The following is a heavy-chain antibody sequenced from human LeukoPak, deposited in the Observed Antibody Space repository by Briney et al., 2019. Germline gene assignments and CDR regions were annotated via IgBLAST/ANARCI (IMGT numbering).Heavy chain of an antibody. CDR1: GFTFSSYW. CDR3: AREDIVVVPAATRFDP. V-gene: IGHV3-74*01. D-gene: IGHD2-2*01. Sequence: GGPLRLSCAASGFTFSSYWMHWVRQAPGKGLVWVSRINSDGSSTSYADSVKGRFTISRDNAKNTLYLQMNSLRAEDTAVYYCAREDIVVVPAATRFDPWGQGTLVTVSS. J-gene: IGHJ5*02. CDR2: INSDGSST.